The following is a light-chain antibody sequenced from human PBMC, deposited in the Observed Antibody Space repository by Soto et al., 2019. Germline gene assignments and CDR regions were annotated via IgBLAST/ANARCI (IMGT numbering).Light chain of an antibody. V-gene: IGLV2-8*01. Sequence: QSALTQPPSASGSPGQSVTISCTGTSSDVGAYNYVSWYQQHPGKAPKLMISDVSNRASGVPDRFSGSKSGNTASLTVSGLQAEDEADYYCSSYAGSNNVIFGGGTKLTVL. CDR2: DVS. CDR1: SSDVGAYNY. J-gene: IGLJ2*01. CDR3: SSYAGSNNVI.